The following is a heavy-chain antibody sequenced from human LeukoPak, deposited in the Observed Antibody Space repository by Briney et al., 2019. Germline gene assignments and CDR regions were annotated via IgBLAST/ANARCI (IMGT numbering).Heavy chain of an antibody. CDR1: GFTASSNY. Sequence: GGSLRLSCAASGFTASSNYMSWVRQAPGRGLEWVSSISSSSSYIYYADSVKGRFTISRDNAKNSLYLQMNSLRAEDTAVYYYARVGRGFLDWLSLPYFDYWGQGALVTVSS. D-gene: IGHD3-3*01. V-gene: IGHV3-21*01. CDR3: ARVGRGFLDWLSLPYFDY. J-gene: IGHJ4*02. CDR2: ISSSSSYI.